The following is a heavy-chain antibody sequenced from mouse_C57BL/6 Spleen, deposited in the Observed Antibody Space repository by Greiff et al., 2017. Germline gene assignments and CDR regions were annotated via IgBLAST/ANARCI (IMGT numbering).Heavy chain of an antibody. Sequence: VQRVESGPELVKPGASVKISCKASGYAFSSSWMNWVQQRPGTGLEWIGRIYPGDGDTNYNGKFKGKATLTADKSSSTAYMQLSGLTSEDSAVYFCARSDWDSYFDVWGQGTTLTVSS. CDR3: ARSDWDSYFDV. J-gene: IGHJ2*01. D-gene: IGHD4-1*01. CDR2: IYPGDGDT. V-gene: IGHV1-82*01. CDR1: GYAFSSSW.